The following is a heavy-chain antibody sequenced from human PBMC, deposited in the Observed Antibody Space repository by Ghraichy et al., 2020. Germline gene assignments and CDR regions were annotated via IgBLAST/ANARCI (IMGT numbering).Heavy chain of an antibody. CDR2: INPNSGGT. CDR3: ARVVVGATNWFDP. CDR1: GYTFTGYY. D-gene: IGHD1-26*01. J-gene: IGHJ5*02. V-gene: IGHV1-2*02. Sequence: ASVKVSCKAPGYTFTGYYIHWVRQAPGQGLEWMGWINPNSGGTNYAQKFQDRVTMTRDTSISTAYMELSRLRSDDTAIYYCARVVVGATNWFDPWGQGTLVTVSS.